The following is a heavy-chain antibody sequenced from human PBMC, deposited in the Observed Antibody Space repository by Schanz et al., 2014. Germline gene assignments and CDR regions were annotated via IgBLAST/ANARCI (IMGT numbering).Heavy chain of an antibody. J-gene: IGHJ4*02. CDR2: ISDSGDST. Sequence: VQLLESGGGLVKPGGSLRLSCAASGFTFSDYYMTWIRQAPGKGLEWVSDISDSGDSTHYADSVKGRFTISRDNAKNSLFLQMNSLSAEDTAVYYCAKHVRSLTGNDYWGQGTLVTVSS. V-gene: IGHV3-11*01. D-gene: IGHD3-9*01. CDR1: GFTFSDYY. CDR3: AKHVRSLTGNDY.